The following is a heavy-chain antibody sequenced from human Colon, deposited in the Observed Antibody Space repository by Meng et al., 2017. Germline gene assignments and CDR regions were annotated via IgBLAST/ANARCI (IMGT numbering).Heavy chain of an antibody. V-gene: IGHV3-66*02. CDR1: GFTVSSNY. D-gene: IGHD5-24*01. J-gene: IGHJ3*02. CDR3: ARAALEMATLSAFDI. CDR2: IYSGGST. Sequence: GESLKISCAASGFTVSSNYMSWVRQAPGKGLEWVSVIYSGGSTYYADSVKGRFTISRDNSKNTLYLQMNSLRAEDTAVYYCARAALEMATLSAFDIWGQGKKV.